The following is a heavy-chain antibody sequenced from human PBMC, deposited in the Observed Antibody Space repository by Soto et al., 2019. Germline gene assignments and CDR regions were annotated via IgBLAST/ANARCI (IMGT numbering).Heavy chain of an antibody. D-gene: IGHD3-10*01. CDR2: IYYSGST. Sequence: PSETLSLTCTVSGVSISGSSYYWGWIRQPPGKGLEWIGYIYYSGSTYYNPSLKSRVTISVDTSKNQFSLKLSSVTAADTAVYYCARGAVWFGELLGHLDYWGQGTLVTVSS. V-gene: IGHV4-30-4*08. CDR1: GVSISGSSYY. CDR3: ARGAVWFGELLGHLDY. J-gene: IGHJ4*02.